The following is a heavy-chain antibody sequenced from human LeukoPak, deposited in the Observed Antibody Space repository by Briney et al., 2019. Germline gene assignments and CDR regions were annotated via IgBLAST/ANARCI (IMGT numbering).Heavy chain of an antibody. J-gene: IGHJ6*02. Sequence: GASVRVSCGASGYTFTGCYMHWVRQAPGQGLEWMGWINPNSGGTGCAQRFQGRVTVARDTSIGTAYMELSRLRSDDTAVYYCARVNYYYGSGSYSYCYGMDVWGQGTTVTVSS. CDR2: INPNSGGT. D-gene: IGHD3-10*01. CDR1: GYTFTGCY. CDR3: ARVNYYYGSGSYSYCYGMDV. V-gene: IGHV1-2*02.